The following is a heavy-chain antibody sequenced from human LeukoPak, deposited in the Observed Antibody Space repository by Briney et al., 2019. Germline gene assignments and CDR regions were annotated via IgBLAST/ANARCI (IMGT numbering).Heavy chain of an antibody. Sequence: GGSLRLSCAASGFTFSSYWMHWVRHAPGKGLVWVSRVKGDGRFTNYAASVYVRFTISRDNAKNTLYLHMHSLRAEDTAVYYCVRDGDDFNFDYWGQGNLVTVSS. CDR3: VRDGDDFNFDY. CDR1: GFTFSSYW. J-gene: IGHJ4*02. CDR2: VKGDGRFT. V-gene: IGHV3-74*01. D-gene: IGHD5-24*01.